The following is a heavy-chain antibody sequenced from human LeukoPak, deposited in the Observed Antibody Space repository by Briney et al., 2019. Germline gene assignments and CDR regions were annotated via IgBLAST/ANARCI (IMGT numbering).Heavy chain of an antibody. V-gene: IGHV1-69*04. D-gene: IGHD3-22*01. CDR1: GGTFSNYA. Sequence: SVNVSCKPSGGTFSNYAISWVRQAPGQGLEWMGRIIPFVGITNYAQKARGRLTITADKFTSTAYMELGSLRSEDTAVYYCTGPDTYYYDNTGLLFAFHIWGQGTMVTVSS. J-gene: IGHJ3*02. CDR2: IIPFVGIT. CDR3: TGPDTYYYDNTGLLFAFHI.